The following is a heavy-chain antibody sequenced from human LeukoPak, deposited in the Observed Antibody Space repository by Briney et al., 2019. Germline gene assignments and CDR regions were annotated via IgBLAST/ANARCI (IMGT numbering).Heavy chain of an antibody. D-gene: IGHD6-6*01. CDR1: GFTFSSYG. V-gene: IGHV3-30*18. CDR2: ISYDGGNK. CDR3: AKGDSSSSDPRLGYFDY. Sequence: GGSLRLSCAASGFTFSSYGMHWVRQAPGKGLEWVTIISYDGGNKYYADSVKGRFTISRDNSKNTLYLQMNRLRAEDTAIYYCAKGDSSSSDPRLGYFDYWGQGTLVTVSS. J-gene: IGHJ4*02.